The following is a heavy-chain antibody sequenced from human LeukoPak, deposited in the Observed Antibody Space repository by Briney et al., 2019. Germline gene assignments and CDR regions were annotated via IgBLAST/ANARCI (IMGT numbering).Heavy chain of an antibody. CDR3: ASRLPGIALRGFDP. J-gene: IGHJ5*02. CDR1: GFTFRSYG. CDR2: ISDSGGST. Sequence: PGGSLRLSCAASGFTFRSYGMSWVRQAPGKGLEWISAISDSGGSTYYADSVKGRFTISRDNSKNTLYLQMNSLRAEDTAVYYCASRLPGIALRGFDPWGQGTLVTVSS. D-gene: IGHD6-13*01. V-gene: IGHV3-23*01.